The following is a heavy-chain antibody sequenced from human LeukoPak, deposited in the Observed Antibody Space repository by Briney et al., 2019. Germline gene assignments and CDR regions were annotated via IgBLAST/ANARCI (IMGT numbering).Heavy chain of an antibody. CDR2: IHSGGSS. J-gene: IGHJ4*02. CDR3: ARGGDPVYFDD. Sequence: GGSLRLSCVASGFTFTMSWVRQAPGKGLEWVSVIHSGGSSFYADSVKGRFTISRDKSKNTIFLQMNSLRAEDMAVYYCARGGDPVYFDDWGQGTLVTVSS. D-gene: IGHD3-10*01. V-gene: IGHV3-66*01. CDR1: GFTFT.